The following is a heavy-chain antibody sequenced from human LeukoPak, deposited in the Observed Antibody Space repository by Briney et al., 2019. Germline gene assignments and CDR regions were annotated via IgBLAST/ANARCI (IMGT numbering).Heavy chain of an antibody. J-gene: IGHJ5*02. CDR1: GGSISSYY. Sequence: SETLSLTCTVSGGSISSYYWSWIRQPPGKGLVWIGYIYYSGSTNYNPTLKSRVTISVDTSKNQFSLKLSSVTAADTAVYYCARLLRFLDYNWFDPWGQGTLVTVSS. CDR2: IYYSGST. CDR3: ARLLRFLDYNWFDP. V-gene: IGHV4-59*01. D-gene: IGHD3-3*01.